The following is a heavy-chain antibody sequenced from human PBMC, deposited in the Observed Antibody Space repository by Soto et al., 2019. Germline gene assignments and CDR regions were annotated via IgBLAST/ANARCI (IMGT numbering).Heavy chain of an antibody. Sequence: QLQLQESGPGLVMPSETLSLTCTVSGGSITSSNYWGWIRQPPGKGLEWIGSIHYSGSTYYNSSLKRRVTRPAARSRTQFSLKRTSVTAADTAVYYFPPPPHSGHPKAEFWGQGPLVTVSS. V-gene: IGHV4-39*01. CDR2: IHYSGST. CDR3: PPPPHSGHPKAEF. CDR1: GGSITSSNY. D-gene: IGHD2-15*01. J-gene: IGHJ4*02.